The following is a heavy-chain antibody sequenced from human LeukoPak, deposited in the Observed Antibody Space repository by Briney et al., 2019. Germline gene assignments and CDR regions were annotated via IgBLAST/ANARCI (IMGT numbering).Heavy chain of an antibody. CDR1: GNYW. CDR3: VSFYETY. Sequence: GGSLRLSCAASGNYWMHWVRQAPGQGLVWVSHINGDGSWTTYADSVKGRFTISKDNAKNTVYLQMNNLRAEDTAVYYCVSFYETYWGRGTLVTVSS. CDR2: INGDGSWT. V-gene: IGHV3-74*01. J-gene: IGHJ4*02. D-gene: IGHD2-2*01.